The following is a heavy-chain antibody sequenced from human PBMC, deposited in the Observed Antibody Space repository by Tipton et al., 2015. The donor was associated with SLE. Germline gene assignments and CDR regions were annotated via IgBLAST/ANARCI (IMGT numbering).Heavy chain of an antibody. CDR3: ARAEAYGGNSEVDY. D-gene: IGHD4-23*01. J-gene: IGHJ4*02. V-gene: IGHV3-11*01. CDR2: ISSSGSNI. CDR1: GFTFSDYY. Sequence: GSLRLSCAASGFTFSDYYMSWIRQAPGKGLEWVSYISSSGSNIYYADSVKGRFTISRDNAKNSLYLQMNSLRAEDTAVYYCARAEAYGGNSEVDYWGQGSLVTVSS.